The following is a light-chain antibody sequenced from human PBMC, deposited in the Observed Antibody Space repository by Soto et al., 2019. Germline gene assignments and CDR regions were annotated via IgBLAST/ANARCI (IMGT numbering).Light chain of an antibody. J-gene: IGLJ2*01. CDR3: SSYAGSNNLVV. Sequence: QSALTQPPSASGSPGQSVTISCTGTSSDVGGYNYVSWYQQHPGKAPKLMIYEVSKRPSGVPDRFSGSKSGNTASQTVSGLQAEDEADYYCSSYAGSNNLVVFGGGTKVTVL. CDR1: SSDVGGYNY. V-gene: IGLV2-8*01. CDR2: EVS.